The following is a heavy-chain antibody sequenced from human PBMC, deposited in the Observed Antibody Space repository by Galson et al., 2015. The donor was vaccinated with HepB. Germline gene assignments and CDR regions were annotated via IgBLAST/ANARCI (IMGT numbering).Heavy chain of an antibody. CDR1: GGTFSSYA. D-gene: IGHD2-21*02. CDR3: ARSLGFGSGDPYGMDV. J-gene: IGHJ6*02. V-gene: IGHV1-69*13. CDR2: IIPIFGTA. Sequence: SVKVSCKASGGTFSSYAISWVRQAPGQGLEWMGGIIPIFGTANYAQKFQGRVTITADESTSTAYMELSSLRSEDTAVYYCARSLGFGSGDPYGMDVWGQGTTVTVSS.